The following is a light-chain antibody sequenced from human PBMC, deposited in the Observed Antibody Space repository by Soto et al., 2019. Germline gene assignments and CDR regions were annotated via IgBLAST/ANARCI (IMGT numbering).Light chain of an antibody. Sequence: DIQLTQSPSFLSASVGDRVTISCRASQDMSTYVAWYQQKPGEAPKLLIYGASTLRSGVPSRVSGSESGAVFTLTISSLQPEDFATYYCQQLHSYPITFGQGTRLEIK. J-gene: IGKJ5*01. V-gene: IGKV1-9*01. CDR2: GAS. CDR3: QQLHSYPIT. CDR1: QDMSTY.